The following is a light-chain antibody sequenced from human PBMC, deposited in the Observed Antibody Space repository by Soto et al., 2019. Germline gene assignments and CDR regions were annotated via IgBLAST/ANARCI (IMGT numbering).Light chain of an antibody. CDR1: QSGSSA. V-gene: IGKV3-20*01. CDR2: GAS. Sequence: VMTLAPGTLSGTKGERATLSCRASQSGSSALAWYHQKPGQAPRLLICGASSRATRIPDRFSGSGSGTDFTLTIIRLEPEDFAVYYWQQYGSSGTFGQGTKVDIK. CDR3: QQYGSSGT. J-gene: IGKJ1*01.